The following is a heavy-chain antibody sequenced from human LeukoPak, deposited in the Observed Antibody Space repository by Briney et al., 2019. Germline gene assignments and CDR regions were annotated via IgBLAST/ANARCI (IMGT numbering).Heavy chain of an antibody. V-gene: IGHV1-18*01. D-gene: IGHD6-19*01. CDR1: GYTFTSYG. Sequence: ASVKVSCKASGYTFTSYGISWVRQAPGQGLEWMGWISAYNGNTNYAQKLQGRVTMTTDTSTGTAYMELRSLRSDDTAVYYCARTMQQWLVDAAGGDYWGQGTLVTVSS. CDR3: ARTMQQWLVDAAGGDY. CDR2: ISAYNGNT. J-gene: IGHJ4*02.